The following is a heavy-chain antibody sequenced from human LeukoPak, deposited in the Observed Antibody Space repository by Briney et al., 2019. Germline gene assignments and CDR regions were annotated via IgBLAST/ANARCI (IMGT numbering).Heavy chain of an antibody. V-gene: IGHV7-4-1*02. CDR2: INTNTGNP. J-gene: IGHJ6*02. Sequence: GASVKVSCKASGYTFTSYAMNWVRQAPGQGLEWMGWINTNTGNPTYAQGFTGRFVFSLDTSVSTAYLQISSLKAEDTAVYYCARVPIDCSSTSCPRSYYYYGMDVWGQGTTVTVSS. D-gene: IGHD2-2*01. CDR1: GYTFTSYA. CDR3: ARVPIDCSSTSCPRSYYYYGMDV.